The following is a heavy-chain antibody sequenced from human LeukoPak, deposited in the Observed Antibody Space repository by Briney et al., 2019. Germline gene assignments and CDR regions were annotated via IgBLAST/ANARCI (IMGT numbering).Heavy chain of an antibody. Sequence: PSQTLSLTCTVSGGSISSGGYYWSWIRQHPGKGLEWIEYIYYIGSTYYNPSIKCRLTISVDTSKNHFSLRLSSMTAAETAVYYCARVPSVIDAFDIWGQGTMVTVSS. V-gene: IGHV4-31*03. CDR3: ARVPSVIDAFDI. J-gene: IGHJ3*02. CDR2: IYYIGST. CDR1: GGSISSGGYY. D-gene: IGHD2-21*01.